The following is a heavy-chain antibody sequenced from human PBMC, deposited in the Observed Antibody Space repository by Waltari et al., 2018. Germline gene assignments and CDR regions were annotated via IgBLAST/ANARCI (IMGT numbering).Heavy chain of an antibody. J-gene: IGHJ4*02. CDR1: GYTFTGYY. CDR2: INPNSGGT. Sequence: QVQLVQSGAEVKKPGASVKVSCKASGYTFTGYYMHWVRQAPGQGLEWMGWINPNSGGTNYAQKFQGRVTMTRDTSISTAYMELSRPRSDDTAVYYCATLNGYSYGYLGVEETDYWGQGTLVTVSS. V-gene: IGHV1-2*02. CDR3: ATLNGYSYGYLGVEETDY. D-gene: IGHD5-18*01.